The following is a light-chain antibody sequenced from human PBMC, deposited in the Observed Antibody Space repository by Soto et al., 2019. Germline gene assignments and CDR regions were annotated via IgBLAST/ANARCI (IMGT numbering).Light chain of an antibody. CDR3: CSYAGSSPLYV. CDR1: SSHIGSSNL. Sequence: QYVLTQPASVSGSPGQSITISCTSSSSHIGSSNLVSWYQHHSGKAPKLIIYEGNKRPSGVSNRFSGSKSGKTASLTISGLQAEDEGTYYCCSYAGSSPLYVFGTGTKVTVL. CDR2: EGN. J-gene: IGLJ1*01. V-gene: IGLV2-23*01.